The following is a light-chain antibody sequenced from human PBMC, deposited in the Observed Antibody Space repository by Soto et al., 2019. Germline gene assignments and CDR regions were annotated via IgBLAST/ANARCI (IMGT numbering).Light chain of an antibody. CDR1: QTVSSNY. CDR3: QQYDSSPRT. V-gene: IGKV3-20*01. Sequence: EIVLTQSPGNLSLSPGERATLSCRASQTVSSNYLAWYQQKPGQAPRLLIYGASTRAAGIPDRFSGSVSGTDFTLTINRLEPEDFAVYYCQQYDSSPRTFGQGTKVDI. J-gene: IGKJ1*01. CDR2: GAS.